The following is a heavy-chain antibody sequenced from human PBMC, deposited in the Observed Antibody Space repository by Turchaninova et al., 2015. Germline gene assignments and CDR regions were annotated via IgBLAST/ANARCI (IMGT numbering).Heavy chain of an antibody. CDR3: ARRRSGWYGVNY. V-gene: IGHV4-39*01. CDR1: GGSISSSSYY. CDR2: IYYSGST. D-gene: IGHD6-19*01. J-gene: IGHJ4*02. Sequence: QLQLQESGPGLVKPSATLSLTCTVSGGSISSSSYYWGWSRQPPGKGLEWIGSIYYSGSTYYNPSLKSRVTISVDTSKNQFSLKLSSVTAADTAVYYCARRRSGWYGVNYWGQGTLVTVSS.